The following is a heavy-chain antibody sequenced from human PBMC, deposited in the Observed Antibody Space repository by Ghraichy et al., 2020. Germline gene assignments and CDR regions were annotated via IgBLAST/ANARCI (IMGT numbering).Heavy chain of an antibody. CDR3: ARRGGATGWARWFDP. D-gene: IGHD1-1*01. CDR1: GGSISSGGYS. V-gene: IGHV4-30-2*01. J-gene: IGHJ5*02. Sequence: SETLSLTCAVSGGSISSGGYSWSWIRQPPGKGLEWIGYIYHSGSTYYNPSLKSRVTISVDRSKNQFSLKLSSVTAADTAVYYCARRGGATGWARWFDPWGQVTLVTVSS. CDR2: IYHSGST.